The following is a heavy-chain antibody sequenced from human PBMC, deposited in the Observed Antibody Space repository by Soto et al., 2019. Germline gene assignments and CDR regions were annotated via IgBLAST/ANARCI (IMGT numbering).Heavy chain of an antibody. V-gene: IGHV1-18*01. CDR2: ISPYNGNT. Sequence: ASVKVSCKASGYTFTSYGIIWVRQAPGQGLEWMGRISPYNGNTNYAQKLQGRVTMTRDTSTSTVYMELSSLRSEDTAVYYCARGSYGGNDLDYWGQGTLVTVPS. D-gene: IGHD4-17*01. J-gene: IGHJ4*02. CDR1: GYTFTSYG. CDR3: ARGSYGGNDLDY.